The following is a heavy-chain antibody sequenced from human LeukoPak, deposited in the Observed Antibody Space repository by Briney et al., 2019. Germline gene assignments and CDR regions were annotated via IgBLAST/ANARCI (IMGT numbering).Heavy chain of an antibody. CDR2: IRWNNGGI. CDR3: VKVTAAGFVDH. J-gene: IGHJ4*02. Sequence: PGGSLRLSCAASGFTFDDYAIHSVRQAPGKGLEWVSGIRWNNGGIVYADSVKGRFTISRDNAKNSLYLQMNSLGAEDTALYYCVKVTAAGFVDHWGQGTLVTVSS. V-gene: IGHV3-9*01. CDR1: GFTFDDYA. D-gene: IGHD6-13*01.